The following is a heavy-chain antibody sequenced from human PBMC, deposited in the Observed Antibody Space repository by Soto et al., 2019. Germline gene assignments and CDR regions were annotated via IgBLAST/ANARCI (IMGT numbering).Heavy chain of an antibody. J-gene: IGHJ4*02. Sequence: PGGSLRLSCAASGFIFSDYYMSWIRQAPGKGLEWVSYISSSGSTIYYADSVKGRFTISRDNAKNSLYLQMNSLRAEDTAVYYCARSHLYYDSSGYPDYWGQGTLVTVSS. V-gene: IGHV3-11*01. D-gene: IGHD3-22*01. CDR3: ARSHLYYDSSGYPDY. CDR1: GFIFSDYY. CDR2: ISSSGSTI.